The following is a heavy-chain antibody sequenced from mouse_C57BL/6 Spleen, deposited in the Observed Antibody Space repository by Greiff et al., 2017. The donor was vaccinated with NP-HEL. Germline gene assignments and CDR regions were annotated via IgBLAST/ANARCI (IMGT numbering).Heavy chain of an antibody. CDR3: AREKPGEYYGSSYTFDY. CDR2: IYPGDGDT. D-gene: IGHD1-1*01. V-gene: IGHV1-80*01. Sequence: VKLQESGAELVKPGASVKISCKASGYAFSSYWMNWVKQRPGKGLEWIGQIYPGDGDTNYNGKFKGKATLTADKSSSTAYMQLSSLTSEDSAVYFCAREKPGEYYGSSYTFDYWGQGTTLTVSS. J-gene: IGHJ2*01. CDR1: GYAFSSYW.